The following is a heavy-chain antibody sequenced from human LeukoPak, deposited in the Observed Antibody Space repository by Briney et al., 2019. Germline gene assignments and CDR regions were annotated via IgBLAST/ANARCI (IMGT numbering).Heavy chain of an antibody. V-gene: IGHV7-4-1*02. CDR2: INTNTGNP. D-gene: IGHD6-6*01. Sequence: EASVTVSCKASGYTFTSYYMHWVRQAPGQGLEWMGWINTNTGNPTYAQGFTGRFAFSLDTSVSTAYLQITSLTAEDTAVYYCARDPGHSSRHFDLWGRGTLVTVSS. CDR1: GYTFTSYY. J-gene: IGHJ2*01. CDR3: ARDPGHSSRHFDL.